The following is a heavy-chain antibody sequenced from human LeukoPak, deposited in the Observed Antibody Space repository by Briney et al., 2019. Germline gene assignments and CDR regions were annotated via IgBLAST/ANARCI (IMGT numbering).Heavy chain of an antibody. Sequence: GGSLRLSCVFKGLTSRSYGMNWVRQAPGMGLEWVSRISGNSHKTFYADSVAGRFTVSRDDSKNTMSLQMNSLRAEDTAIYYCARSLPYGTTWYGRSDFWGQGTLVTVSS. CDR2: ISGNSHKT. J-gene: IGHJ4*02. D-gene: IGHD6-13*01. CDR3: ARSLPYGTTWYGRSDF. V-gene: IGHV3-23*01. CDR1: GLTSRSYG.